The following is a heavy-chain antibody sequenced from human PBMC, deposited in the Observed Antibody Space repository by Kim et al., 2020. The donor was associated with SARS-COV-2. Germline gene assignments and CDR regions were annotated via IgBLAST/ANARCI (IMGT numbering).Heavy chain of an antibody. CDR3: ARASLTMIIVVGGFDI. Sequence: SETLSLTCTVSGGSISSGGYYWSWIRQHPGQGLEWIVYIYYSGTNYYNPSLRIRVTISVDTSKNQFSLKLSSVTAADTAVYYCARASLTMIIVVGGFDIWGEGTLVTVSS. J-gene: IGHJ3*02. CDR2: IYYSGTN. D-gene: IGHD3-22*01. CDR1: GGSISSGGYY. V-gene: IGHV4-31*03.